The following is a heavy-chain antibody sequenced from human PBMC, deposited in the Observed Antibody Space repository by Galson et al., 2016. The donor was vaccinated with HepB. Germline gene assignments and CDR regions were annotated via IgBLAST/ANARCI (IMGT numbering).Heavy chain of an antibody. CDR3: AREDPNVAVAALDY. V-gene: IGHV3-48*01. D-gene: IGHD6-19*01. J-gene: IGHJ4*02. CDR2: ITSSSSSI. Sequence: SLRLSCAASGFTLSSHSMNWVRQAPGKGLEWVSYITSSSSSIYYADSVKGRFTISRDNAKNSLYLQMNSLRGEDTAVYYCAREDPNVAVAALDYWGQGTLVTVSS. CDR1: GFTLSSHS.